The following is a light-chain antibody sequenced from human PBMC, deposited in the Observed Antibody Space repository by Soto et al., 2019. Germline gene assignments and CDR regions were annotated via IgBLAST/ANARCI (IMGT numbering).Light chain of an antibody. CDR1: QSVSTY. CDR2: GAS. Sequence: EIVLTQSPATLSLFPGERATLSCRSSQSVSTYLAWYQQKPGQAPRLLIYGASNSATGIPARFNGSRSATAFTITISTLEPEDFALYYCQHRNNCPPAAAFGGGTKVEIK. J-gene: IGKJ4*01. V-gene: IGKV3-11*01. CDR3: QHRNNCPPAAA.